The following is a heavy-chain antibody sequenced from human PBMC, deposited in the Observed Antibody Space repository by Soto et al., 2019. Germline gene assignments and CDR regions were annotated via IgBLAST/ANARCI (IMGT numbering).Heavy chain of an antibody. V-gene: IGHV4-30-4*01. D-gene: IGHD3-16*01. CDR3: ARDSGGGGAFDI. CDR1: GGSISSGDYY. J-gene: IGHJ3*02. CDR2: IYYSGST. Sequence: SETLSLTCTVSGGSISSGDYYWSWIRQPPGKGLEWIGYIYYSGSTYYNPFLKSRFTISIDTSKNQFSLKLSSVTAADTAVYYCARDSGGGGAFDIWGQGTMVTISS.